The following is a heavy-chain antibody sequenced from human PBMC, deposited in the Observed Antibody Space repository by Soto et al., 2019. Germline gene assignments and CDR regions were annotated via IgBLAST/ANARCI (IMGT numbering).Heavy chain of an antibody. J-gene: IGHJ4*02. V-gene: IGHV3-30-3*01. CDR1: GFTFSSYA. Sequence: QVQLVESGGGVVQPGRSLRLSCAASGFTFSSYAMHWVRQAPGKGLEWVAVISYDGYNKYYADSVKGRFTISRDNSNNTLYLQMNSLRAEDTAVYYCARDLGGAIDYWGQGTLVTVSS. CDR2: ISYDGYNK. CDR3: ARDLGGAIDY. D-gene: IGHD3-16*01.